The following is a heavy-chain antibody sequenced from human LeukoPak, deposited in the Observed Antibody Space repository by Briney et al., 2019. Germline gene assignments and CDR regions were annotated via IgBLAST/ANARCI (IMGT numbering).Heavy chain of an antibody. D-gene: IGHD1-26*01. CDR1: GFTFSSYG. CDR2: IWYDGSNK. CDR3: ARSPPGADHPSNY. J-gene: IGHJ4*02. Sequence: QSGGSLRLSCAASGFTFSSYGMHWVPQAPGKGLEWVAVIWYDGSNKYYADSVKGRFTISRDNSKNTLYLQMNSLRAEDTAVYYCARSPPGADHPSNYWGQGTLVTVSS. V-gene: IGHV3-33*01.